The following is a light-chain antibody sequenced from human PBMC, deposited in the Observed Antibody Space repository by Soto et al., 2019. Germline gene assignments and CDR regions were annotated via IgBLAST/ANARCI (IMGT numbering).Light chain of an antibody. CDR2: DVS. V-gene: IGLV2-14*01. Sequence: QSALTQPASVSGSPGQSITIYCTGTSSDVGGYNYVSWYQQHPGKAPKLMIYDVSNRPSGVSNRFSGSKSGNTASLTNSGLQAEDEPDYYCSSYTSSSLYVFGTGTKLNVL. J-gene: IGLJ1*01. CDR3: SSYTSSSLYV. CDR1: SSDVGGYNY.